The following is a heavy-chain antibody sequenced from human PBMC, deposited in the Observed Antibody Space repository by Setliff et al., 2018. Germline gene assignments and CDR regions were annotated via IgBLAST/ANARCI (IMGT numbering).Heavy chain of an antibody. V-gene: IGHV1-3*01. Sequence: ASVKVSCKASGYTFTSYGISWVRQAPGQRLEWMGWINAGNGNTKYSQKFQGRVTITRDTSASTAYMELSSLRSEDTAVYYCAHHGSHIAAAGMKIASDYYYGMDVWGQGTTVTVSS. CDR1: GYTFTSYG. CDR2: INAGNGNT. D-gene: IGHD6-13*01. J-gene: IGHJ6*02. CDR3: AHHGSHIAAAGMKIASDYYYGMDV.